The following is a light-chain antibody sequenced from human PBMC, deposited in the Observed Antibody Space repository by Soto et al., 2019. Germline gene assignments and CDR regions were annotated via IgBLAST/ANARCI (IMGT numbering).Light chain of an antibody. CDR1: QSVSSSY. CDR3: QQYGSSPRT. Sequence: EIVLTQSPGTLSLSPGERATLSCRASQSVSSSYLAWYQQKPGQAPRLLIYGASSRATGIPDRFSGSGSGTDSTLTISRLEPEDFAVYYCQQYGSSPRTFDQGTKVDIK. J-gene: IGKJ1*01. CDR2: GAS. V-gene: IGKV3-20*01.